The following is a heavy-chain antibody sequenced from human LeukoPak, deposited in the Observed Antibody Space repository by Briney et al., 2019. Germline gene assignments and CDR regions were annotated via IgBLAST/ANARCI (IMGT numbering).Heavy chain of an antibody. CDR3: ARDPIFYYESSQSGSYFDY. V-gene: IGHV3-48*03. CDR1: GFTFSNYE. D-gene: IGHD3-22*01. J-gene: IGHJ4*02. CDR2: ISSSGNTI. Sequence: QPGGSLRLSCAASGFTFSNYEMTWVRQAPGKGLEWVSNISSSGNTIFYADSVKGRFTVSRDNAKNSLYLQMNSLRAEDTAVYYCARDPIFYYESSQSGSYFDYWGQGTLVTVSS.